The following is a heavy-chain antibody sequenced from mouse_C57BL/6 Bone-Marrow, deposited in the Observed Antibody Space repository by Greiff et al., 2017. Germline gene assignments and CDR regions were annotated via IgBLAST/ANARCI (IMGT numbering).Heavy chain of an antibody. Sequence: QVQLQQPGAELVKPGASVKLSCKASGYTFTSYWMHWVKQRPGQGLEWIGMIHPNSGSTNYNEKFKSKATLTVDKSSSTAYMQLSSLTSEDSAVYYCARWMIRWYFDVWGTGTTVTVSS. J-gene: IGHJ1*03. CDR2: IHPNSGST. CDR1: GYTFTSYW. V-gene: IGHV1-64*01. CDR3: ARWMIRWYFDV. D-gene: IGHD2-4*01.